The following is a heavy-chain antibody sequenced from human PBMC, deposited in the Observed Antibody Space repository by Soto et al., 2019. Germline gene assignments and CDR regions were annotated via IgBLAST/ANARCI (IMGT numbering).Heavy chain of an antibody. CDR2: INSDGSRT. J-gene: IGHJ4*02. CDR1: GFTFTDYW. Sequence: EVHLVESGGGLVQAGGSLRLSCAASGFTFTDYWTHWVRQAPGKGLVWVSRINSDGSRTSYADSVTGRFTISRDNAKNTLYLQMNSRRVEDTALYYCERETYRGFYFDYWGQGTLVTVSS. V-gene: IGHV3-74*01. D-gene: IGHD4-4*01. CDR3: ERETYRGFYFDY.